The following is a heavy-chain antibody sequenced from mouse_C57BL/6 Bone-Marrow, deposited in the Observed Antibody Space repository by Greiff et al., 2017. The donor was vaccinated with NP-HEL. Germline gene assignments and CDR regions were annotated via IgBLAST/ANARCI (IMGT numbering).Heavy chain of an antibody. D-gene: IGHD1-1*01. CDR3: ARTRFITTVVAPFDY. CDR2: IYPGSGNT. V-gene: IGHV1-66*01. CDR1: GYSFTSYY. Sequence: QVQLKESGPELVKPGASVKISCKASGYSFTSYYIHWVKQRPGQGLEWIGWIYPGSGNTKYNEKFKGKATLTADTSSSTAYMQLSSLTSEDSAVYYCARTRFITTVVAPFDYWGQGTTLTVSS. J-gene: IGHJ2*01.